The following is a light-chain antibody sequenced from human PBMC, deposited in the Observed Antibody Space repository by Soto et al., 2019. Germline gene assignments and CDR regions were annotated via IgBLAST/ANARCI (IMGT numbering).Light chain of an antibody. CDR1: QSISGW. J-gene: IGKJ1*01. CDR3: QQYDRSSVT. CDR2: EVS. V-gene: IGKV1-5*01. Sequence: DIQRTQSPSTLSASVGYTVTFTCAASQSISGWLAWHKQKPGKAPKLLIYEVSALKRGVPPRGRGSGSGTEFTLTISSLKPEDFETYYCQQYDRSSVTFGQGTQVDIK.